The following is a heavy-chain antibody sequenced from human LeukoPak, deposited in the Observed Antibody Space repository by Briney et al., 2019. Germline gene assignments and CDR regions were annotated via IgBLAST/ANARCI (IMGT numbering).Heavy chain of an antibody. CDR2: VYPSDSNF. Sequence: GESLKISCKGSGYSFTTYWIGWVRQMPGKGLEWMGIVYPSDSNFRHSPSFQGQVTISADKSISTAYLQWSRLKASDTAMYYCARSTSGGYYLDYWGQGTLVTVSS. V-gene: IGHV5-51*01. CDR3: ARSTSGGYYLDY. J-gene: IGHJ4*02. D-gene: IGHD1-26*01. CDR1: GYSFTTYW.